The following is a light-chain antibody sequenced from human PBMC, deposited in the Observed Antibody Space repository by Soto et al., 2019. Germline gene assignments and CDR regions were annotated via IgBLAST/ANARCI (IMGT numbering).Light chain of an antibody. CDR1: AGAVTSAYY. Sequence: QAVVTQEPSLTVSPGGTVTLTCASSAGAVTSAYYTNWLQQKPGQAPRALIYSTSEKHSWTPARFSGSLLGGKAALTLSAAQPEDEADYYCLLYYGGAQVLFGEGTKVTVL. V-gene: IGLV7-43*01. CDR3: LLYYGGAQVL. CDR2: STS. J-gene: IGLJ2*01.